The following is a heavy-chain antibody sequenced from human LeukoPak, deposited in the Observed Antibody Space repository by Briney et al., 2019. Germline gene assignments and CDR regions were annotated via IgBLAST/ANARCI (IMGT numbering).Heavy chain of an antibody. CDR1: GYTFTSYY. CDR2: INPSGGST. J-gene: IGHJ4*02. D-gene: IGHD4-17*01. CDR3: ARVPYGDYSFGGNPLGSLDY. V-gene: IGHV1-46*01. Sequence: ASVKVSCKASGYTFTSYYMHWVRQAPGQGLEWMGIINPSGGSTSYAQKFQGRVTMTRDTSTSTVYMELSGLRSEDTAVYYCARVPYGDYSFGGNPLGSLDYWGQGTLVTVSS.